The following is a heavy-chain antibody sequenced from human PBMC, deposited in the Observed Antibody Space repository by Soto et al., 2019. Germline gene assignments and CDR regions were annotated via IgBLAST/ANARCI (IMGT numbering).Heavy chain of an antibody. V-gene: IGHV3-33*01. CDR2: IWYDGSNK. CDR1: GFTFSSYG. CDR3: ARDGSGSGIGTDWFDP. Sequence: QVQLVESGGGVVQPGRSLRLSCAASGFTFSSYGMHWVRQAPGKGLEWVAVIWYDGSNKYYADSVKGRFTISRDNSKNPLYLQMNSLSAEDTAVYYCARDGSGSGIGTDWFDPWGQGTLVTVSA. D-gene: IGHD3-10*01. J-gene: IGHJ5*02.